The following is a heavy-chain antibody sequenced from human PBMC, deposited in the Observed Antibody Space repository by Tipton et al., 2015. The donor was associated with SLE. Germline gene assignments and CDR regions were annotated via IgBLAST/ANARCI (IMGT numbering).Heavy chain of an antibody. J-gene: IGHJ4*02. CDR1: GGSISSGSYY. D-gene: IGHD3-9*01. CDR3: ARDTTGYLLSDY. CDR2: IYTSGST. Sequence: TLSLTCTVSGGSISSGSYYWSWIRQPAGKGLEWIGYIYTSGSTNYNPSLKSRVSISVDTSKNQFSLNLSSVTAADTAVYYCARDTTGYLLSDYWGQGTLVTVSS. V-gene: IGHV4-61*09.